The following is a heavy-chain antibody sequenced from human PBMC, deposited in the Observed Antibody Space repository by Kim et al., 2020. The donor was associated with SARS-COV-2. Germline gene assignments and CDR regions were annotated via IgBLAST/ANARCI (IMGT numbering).Heavy chain of an antibody. CDR3: VKDKIRGFGELLGAFDI. CDR2: ISWDGGGT. V-gene: IGHV3-43D*03. D-gene: IGHD3-10*01. Sequence: GGSLRLSCAASGFTFDDYDMHWVRQTPGKGLEWVSLISWDGGGTYYADSVKGRFTISRDNSKNSLYLQMNSLRAEDTALYYCVKDKIRGFGELLGAFDIWGQGTMVTVSS. J-gene: IGHJ3*02. CDR1: GFTFDDYD.